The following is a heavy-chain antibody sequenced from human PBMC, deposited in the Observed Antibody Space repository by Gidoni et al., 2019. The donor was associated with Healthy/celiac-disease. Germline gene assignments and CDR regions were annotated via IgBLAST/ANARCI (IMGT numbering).Heavy chain of an antibody. D-gene: IGHD6-13*01. V-gene: IGHV4-39*01. J-gene: IGHJ3*02. Sequence: QLQLQESGPGLVKPSATLSLPCTVSGGSISSSSYYWGWIRQPPGKGLEWIGSIYYSGSTYYNPALKSRVTISVDTSKNQFSLKLSSVTAADTAVYYCGTYYSSSAFDIWGQGTMVTVSS. CDR2: IYYSGST. CDR1: GGSISSSSYY. CDR3: GTYYSSSAFDI.